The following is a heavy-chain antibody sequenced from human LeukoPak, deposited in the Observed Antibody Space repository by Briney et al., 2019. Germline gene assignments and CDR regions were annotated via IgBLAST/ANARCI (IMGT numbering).Heavy chain of an antibody. CDR3: ARTPTYYYYMDV. J-gene: IGHJ6*03. D-gene: IGHD4-17*01. V-gene: IGHV1-18*01. CDR1: GYTFTSYG. CDR2: ISAYNGNT. Sequence: ASVKVSCEASGYTFTSYGISWVRQAPGQGLEWMGWISAYNGNTNYAQKLQGRVTMTTDTSTSTAYMELRSLRSDDTAVYYCARTPTYYYYMDVWGKGTTVTVSS.